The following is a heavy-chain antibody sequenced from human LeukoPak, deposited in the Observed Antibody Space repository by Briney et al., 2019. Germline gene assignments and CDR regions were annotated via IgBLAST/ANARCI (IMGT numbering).Heavy chain of an antibody. D-gene: IGHD3-22*01. V-gene: IGHV3-30*18. J-gene: IGHJ4*02. Sequence: GGSLRLSCAASGFTFSSYGMHWVRQAPGKGLEWVAVISYDGSNKYYADSVKGRFTISRDNSKNTLYLQMNSLRAGDTAVYYCAKDRTFYWYDSSGYLDYWGQGTLVTVSS. CDR1: GFTFSSYG. CDR3: AKDRTFYWYDSSGYLDY. CDR2: ISYDGSNK.